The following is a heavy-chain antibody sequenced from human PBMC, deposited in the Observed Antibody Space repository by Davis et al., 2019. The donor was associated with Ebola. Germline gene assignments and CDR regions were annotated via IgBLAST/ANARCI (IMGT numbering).Heavy chain of an antibody. Sequence: PSETLSLTCAVYGGSFSGYYWSWIRQPPGKGLEWIGEINHSGSTNYNPSLKSRVTISVDTSKNQFSLKLSSVTAADTAVYYCARSWKNDAFDIWGQGTMVTVSS. J-gene: IGHJ3*02. CDR2: INHSGST. CDR1: GGSFSGYY. CDR3: ARSWKNDAFDI. V-gene: IGHV4-34*01. D-gene: IGHD1-1*01.